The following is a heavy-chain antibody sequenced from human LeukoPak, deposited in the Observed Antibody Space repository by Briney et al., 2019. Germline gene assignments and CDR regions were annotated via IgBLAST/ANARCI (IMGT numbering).Heavy chain of an antibody. Sequence: SETLSLTCTASGGSISSGSHYWGWIRQPPGKGLEWIGSIYYSGTTYYSPSVKSRVTISLGKSKDQFSLKLNFVTAADTAVYYCARQDLAVSGIDYWGQGTLVTVSS. CDR1: GGSISSGSHY. CDR2: IYYSGTT. J-gene: IGHJ4*02. V-gene: IGHV4-39*01. CDR3: ARQDLAVSGIDY. D-gene: IGHD6-19*01.